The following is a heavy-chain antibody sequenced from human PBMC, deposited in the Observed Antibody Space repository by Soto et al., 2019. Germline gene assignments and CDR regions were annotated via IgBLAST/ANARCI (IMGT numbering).Heavy chain of an antibody. CDR1: GFTFSSYW. Sequence: GGSLRLSCAASGFTFSSYWMHWVRQAPGKGLVWVSRINSDGSSTSYADSVKGRFTISRDNAKNTLYLKMNSLRAEDTAVFYFARDSKGLLLWFGAGGMDVWGQGTTVTVSS. V-gene: IGHV3-74*01. J-gene: IGHJ6*02. CDR2: INSDGSST. D-gene: IGHD3-10*01. CDR3: ARDSKGLLLWFGAGGMDV.